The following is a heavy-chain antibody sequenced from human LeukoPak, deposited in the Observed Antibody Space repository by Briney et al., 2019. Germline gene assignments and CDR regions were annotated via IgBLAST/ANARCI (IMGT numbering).Heavy chain of an antibody. CDR2: IIPIFGTA. J-gene: IGHJ4*02. V-gene: IGHV1-69*13. D-gene: IGHD3-22*01. CDR3: ARLDYYDSSGYYLDY. Sequence: ASVKVSCKASGGTFSSYAISWVRQAPGQGLEWMGGIIPIFGTANYAQKFQGRVTITADESTSTAYMELSSLRSEDTAVYYCARLDYYDSSGYYLDYWGPGTLVTVSS. CDR1: GGTFSSYA.